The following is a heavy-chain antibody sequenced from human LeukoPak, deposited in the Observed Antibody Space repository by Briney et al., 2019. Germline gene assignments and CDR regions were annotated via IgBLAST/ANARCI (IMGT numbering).Heavy chain of an antibody. D-gene: IGHD3-9*01. V-gene: IGHV4-59*08. CDR2: IYYSGST. Sequence: SETLSLTCTVSGGSISSYYWSWIRQPPGKGLEWIGYIYYSGSTNYNPSLKSRVTISVDTSKNQFSLKLSSVTAADTAVYYCAGTLRYFDWLGIPYGMDVWGQGTTVTVSS. CDR1: GGSISSYY. CDR3: AGTLRYFDWLGIPYGMDV. J-gene: IGHJ6*02.